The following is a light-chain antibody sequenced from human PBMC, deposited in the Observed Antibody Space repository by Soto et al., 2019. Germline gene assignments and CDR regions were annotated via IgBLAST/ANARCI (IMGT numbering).Light chain of an antibody. J-gene: IGKJ1*01. CDR1: QSVFYSSNNKNY. Sequence: DIVLTQSPDSLAVSLGERATINCKSSQSVFYSSNNKNYLAWYQQKPGQPPKLLIYWASTRESGVPDRFSGSGSGTDFTITISSLQGDDVAVYYCQQYYRPWTFGQGTKVEIK. CDR2: WAS. CDR3: QQYYRPWT. V-gene: IGKV4-1*01.